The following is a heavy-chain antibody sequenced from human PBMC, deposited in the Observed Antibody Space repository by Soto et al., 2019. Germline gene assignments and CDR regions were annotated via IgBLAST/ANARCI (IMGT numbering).Heavy chain of an antibody. CDR3: ARVDPMCGASCYSFDY. Sequence: EVQLVESGGGLVQPGGSLRLSCAASGFTLSSYSTNWVRQAPGKGLEWVSYISSSSSTIYYADSVKGRFTISRDNAKNSLYLQMNSLRDEDTAVYYCARVDPMCGASCYSFDYWGQGTLVTVSS. V-gene: IGHV3-48*02. CDR2: ISSSSSTI. D-gene: IGHD2-15*01. J-gene: IGHJ4*02. CDR1: GFTLSSYS.